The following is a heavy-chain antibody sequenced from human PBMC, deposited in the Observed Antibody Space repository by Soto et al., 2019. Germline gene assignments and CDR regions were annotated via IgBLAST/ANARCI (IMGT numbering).Heavy chain of an antibody. CDR3: ASPTPAGY. J-gene: IGHJ4*02. CDR2: ISTDGTST. Sequence: EVQLVESGGGLVQPGGSLRLSCAASGFTFSSYWMHWVRQVPGKGLVWVSRISTDGTSTNYADSVKGRFTISRDNAKNTLYLQMNSLRIEDTAVYYCASPTPAGYWGQGTLVTVSS. CDR1: GFTFSSYW. V-gene: IGHV3-74*01. D-gene: IGHD6-19*01.